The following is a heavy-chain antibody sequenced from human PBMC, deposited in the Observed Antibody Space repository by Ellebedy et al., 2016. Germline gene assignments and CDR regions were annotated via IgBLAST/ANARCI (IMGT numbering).Heavy chain of an antibody. J-gene: IGHJ6*03. V-gene: IGHV3-30-3*01. CDR3: ARPDSEDNYMDV. Sequence: GESLKISXAASEFTFSSFTMHWVRQAPGKGLEWVAAISYDGYNKYYADSVKGRFTISRDNSQNTLHLQMNSLRAEDMAVYYCARPDSEDNYMDVWGKGTAVTVSS. CDR2: ISYDGYNK. CDR1: EFTFSSFT.